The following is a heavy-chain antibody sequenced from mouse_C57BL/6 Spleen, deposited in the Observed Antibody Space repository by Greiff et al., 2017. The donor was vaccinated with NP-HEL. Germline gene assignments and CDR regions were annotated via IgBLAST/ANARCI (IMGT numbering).Heavy chain of an antibody. CDR3: AREGGIYDYENAMDY. Sequence: VQLQQSGAELVRPGSSVKLSCKASGYTFTSYWMDWVKQRPGQGLEWIGNIYPTDSETHYNQKFKDKATLTVDKSSSTAYMQLSSLTSEDSAVYYGAREGGIYDYENAMDYWGQGTSVTVSS. CDR1: GYTFTSYW. CDR2: IYPTDSET. V-gene: IGHV1-61*01. D-gene: IGHD2-4*01. J-gene: IGHJ4*01.